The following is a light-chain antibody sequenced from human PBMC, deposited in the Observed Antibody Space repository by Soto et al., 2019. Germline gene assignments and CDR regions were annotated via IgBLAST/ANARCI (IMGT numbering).Light chain of an antibody. CDR1: QSVSSY. J-gene: IGKJ4*02. Sequence: EIVLTQSPAPLSLSPGERATLSCRASQSVSSYLAWYQQKPGQAPRLLIYDASNRATGIPARFSGSGSGTYFTLTISSLEPEDFAVYYCQQRSNLPLTFGGGTKVEIK. CDR3: QQRSNLPLT. V-gene: IGKV3-11*01. CDR2: DAS.